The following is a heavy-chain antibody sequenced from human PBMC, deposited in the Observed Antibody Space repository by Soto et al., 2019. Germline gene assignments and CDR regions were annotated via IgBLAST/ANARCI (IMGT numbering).Heavy chain of an antibody. V-gene: IGHV4-59*12. Sequence: SETLSLTCTVSGGSISSYYWSWIRQPPGKGLEWIGYIYYSGNTNYNPSLKSRVTISVDTSKNQFSLKLSSVTAADTAVYYCARDAYYYDSSGYLDYWGQGTLVTVPS. CDR1: GGSISSYY. CDR3: ARDAYYYDSSGYLDY. CDR2: IYYSGNT. D-gene: IGHD3-22*01. J-gene: IGHJ4*02.